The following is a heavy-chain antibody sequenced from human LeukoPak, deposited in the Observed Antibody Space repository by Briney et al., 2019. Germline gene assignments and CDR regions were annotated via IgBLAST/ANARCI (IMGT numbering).Heavy chain of an antibody. CDR2: ISWNDDQ. Sequence: GPTQVNPTQTLTLTCTFSGFSLSTSGVGVGWIRQPPGKALEWLALISWNDDQGYSPSVKSRHTITKDTSKDQVVLKITNIDPVDTAKYYCAHPYYYDSSGYLNCFDYWGQGTLVTVSS. V-gene: IGHV2-5*01. J-gene: IGHJ4*02. D-gene: IGHD3-22*01. CDR1: GFSLSTSGVG. CDR3: AHPYYYDSSGYLNCFDY.